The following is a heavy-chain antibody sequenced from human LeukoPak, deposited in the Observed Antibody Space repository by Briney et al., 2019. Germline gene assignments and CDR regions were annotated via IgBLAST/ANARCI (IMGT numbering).Heavy chain of an antibody. J-gene: IGHJ4*02. CDR1: GGSISSSSYY. Sequence: SETLSLTCTVSGGSISSSSYYWGWIHQPPGKGLEWIGSIYYSGSTYYNPSLKSRVTISVDTSKNQFSLKLSSVTAADTAVYYCARNGAAGTDYWGQGTLVTVSS. CDR3: ARNGAAGTDY. D-gene: IGHD6-13*01. CDR2: IYYSGST. V-gene: IGHV4-39*07.